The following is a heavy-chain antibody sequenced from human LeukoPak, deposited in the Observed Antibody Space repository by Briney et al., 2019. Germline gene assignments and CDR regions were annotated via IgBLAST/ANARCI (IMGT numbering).Heavy chain of an antibody. CDR3: ARGILRYFVL. D-gene: IGHD3-9*01. Sequence: PSETLSLTCTVSGGSISSYYWSWIRQPPGKGLEWIGYIYYRGSTNYNPSLKSRVTISVDASKNQFSLKLSSVTAADTAVYYCARGILRYFVLWGQGTLVTVSS. J-gene: IGHJ4*02. V-gene: IGHV4-59*12. CDR1: GGSISSYY. CDR2: IYYRGST.